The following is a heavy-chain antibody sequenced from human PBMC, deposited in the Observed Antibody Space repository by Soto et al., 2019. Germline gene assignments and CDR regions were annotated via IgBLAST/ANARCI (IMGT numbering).Heavy chain of an antibody. CDR1: GFTFSSYS. CDR3: AKDRGSSSWEYFDY. V-gene: IGHV3-48*01. Sequence: GGSLRLSCAASGFTFSSYSMNWVRQAPGKGLEWVSYISSSSNSIYYADSVKGRFTISRDNAKNTLHLQMNSLRAEDTAVYYCAKDRGSSSWEYFDYWGQGTLVTVSS. J-gene: IGHJ4*02. D-gene: IGHD6-13*01. CDR2: ISSSSNSI.